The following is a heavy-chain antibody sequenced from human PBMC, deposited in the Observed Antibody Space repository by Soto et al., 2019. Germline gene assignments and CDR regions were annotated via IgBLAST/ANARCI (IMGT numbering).Heavy chain of an antibody. CDR1: GGSFSGYY. D-gene: IGHD4-17*01. Sequence: SETLSLTCAVYGGSFSGYYWSWIRQPPGKGLEWIGEINQSGSTNCNPSLKGRVTISIDTSKEQFSLNLSSVTAADTAVYYCARGGDYEGWGQGTLVTVSS. CDR3: ARGGDYEG. CDR2: INQSGST. V-gene: IGHV4-34*01. J-gene: IGHJ4*02.